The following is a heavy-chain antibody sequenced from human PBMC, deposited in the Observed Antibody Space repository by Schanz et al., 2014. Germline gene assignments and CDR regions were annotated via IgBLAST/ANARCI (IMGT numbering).Heavy chain of an antibody. V-gene: IGHV3-23*01. CDR3: AKGKSEVRGIILDY. CDR1: GFTFSRYW. Sequence: EVQLLESGGGLVQPGGSLRLSCAASGFTFSRYWMQWVRQAPGKGLEWVATISGSSENTYYADSVKGRVTISRDNSRNTLFLQMRNLRADDTALYYCAKGKSEVRGIILDYWGQGTMVVVSS. D-gene: IGHD3-10*01. CDR2: ISGSSENT. J-gene: IGHJ4*02.